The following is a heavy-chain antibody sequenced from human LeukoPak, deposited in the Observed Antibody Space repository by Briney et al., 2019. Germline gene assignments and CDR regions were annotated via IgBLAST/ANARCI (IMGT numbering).Heavy chain of an antibody. Sequence: GGSLRLSCATSGFTFSSYAMTWVRQAPGKGLEWVSAISSNSLFKKYADSVKGRFTISRDNAKNSLYLQMNSLRAEDTAVYYCARSIAVTLPDYWGQGTLVTVSS. D-gene: IGHD6-19*01. J-gene: IGHJ4*02. CDR3: ARSIAVTLPDY. V-gene: IGHV3-21*01. CDR1: GFTFSSYA. CDR2: ISSNSLFK.